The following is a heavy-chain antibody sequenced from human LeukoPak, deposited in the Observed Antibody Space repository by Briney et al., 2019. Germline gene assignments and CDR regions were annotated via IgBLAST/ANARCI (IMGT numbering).Heavy chain of an antibody. CDR3: ARRPYCTNGVCSDAFDI. J-gene: IGHJ3*02. CDR1: GYNFTLYW. Sequence: GESLKISCKGSGYNFTLYWIGWVRQMPGKGLEWMGIIYAGDSDSRYSPSFQGQVTISADKSISTAYLQWSSLKASDTAMYYCARRPYCTNGVCSDAFDIWGQGTMVTVSS. CDR2: IYAGDSDS. D-gene: IGHD2-8*01. V-gene: IGHV5-51*01.